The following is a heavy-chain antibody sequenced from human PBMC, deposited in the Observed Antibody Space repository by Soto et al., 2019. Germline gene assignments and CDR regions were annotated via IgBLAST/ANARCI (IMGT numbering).Heavy chain of an antibody. Sequence: GGSLRLSCAASGFTFSSYAMSWVRQAPGKGLEWVSAISGSGGSTYYADSVKGRFTISRDNSKNTLYLQMNSLRAEDTAVYYCAKFLTIAVAATAEYFQHWGQGTLVTVSS. CDR3: AKFLTIAVAATAEYFQH. CDR2: ISGSGGST. V-gene: IGHV3-23*01. CDR1: GFTFSSYA. D-gene: IGHD6-19*01. J-gene: IGHJ1*01.